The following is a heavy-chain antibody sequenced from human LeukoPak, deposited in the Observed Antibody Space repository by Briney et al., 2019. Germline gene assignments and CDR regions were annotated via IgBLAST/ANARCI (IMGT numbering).Heavy chain of an antibody. J-gene: IGHJ4*02. CDR1: GFTFSGYS. CDR2: ISSTSSII. V-gene: IGHV3-48*01. D-gene: IGHD2-2*02. Sequence: GGSLRLSCVASGFTFSGYSMNWVRQAPGKGLEWVSYISSTSSIIYYADSVKGRFTISRDNSKYTLYLQMNSLRVEDTAMYYCARDLRAVVSPDIRGDYWGQGTLVTVSS. CDR3: ARDLRAVVSPDIRGDY.